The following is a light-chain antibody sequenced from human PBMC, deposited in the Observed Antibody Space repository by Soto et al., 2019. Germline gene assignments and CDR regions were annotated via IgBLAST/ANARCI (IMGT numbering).Light chain of an antibody. V-gene: IGKV1-27*01. CDR1: QGISNY. CDR2: AAS. J-gene: IGKJ1*01. Sequence: DIQMTQSPSSLSASVRDRVTITCRASQGISNYLAWYQQKPGKVPKLLIYAASTLQSGVPSPFSGSGSGTDFTLTISSLEPEDVATYSCQKYDSSPWTFGQGTKVEIK. CDR3: QKYDSSPWT.